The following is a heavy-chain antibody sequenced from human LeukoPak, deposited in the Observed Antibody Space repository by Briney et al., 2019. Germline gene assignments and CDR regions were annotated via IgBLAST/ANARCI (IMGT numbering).Heavy chain of an antibody. J-gene: IGHJ4*02. Sequence: GGSLRLSCAASGFTFSRYSMNWVRQAPGKGLEWVSYISSSSSTVYYADSLKGRFTISRDNAKNSLYLQMNSLRDEDTAVYYCARAQTHYGSGGYLYWGQGTLVTVSS. CDR2: ISSSSSTV. CDR3: ARAQTHYGSGGYLY. D-gene: IGHD3-10*01. V-gene: IGHV3-48*02. CDR1: GFTFSRYS.